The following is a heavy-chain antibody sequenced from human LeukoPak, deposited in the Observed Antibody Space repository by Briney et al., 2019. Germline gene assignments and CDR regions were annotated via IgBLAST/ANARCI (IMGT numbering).Heavy chain of an antibody. CDR1: GFTFSSYA. CDR2: ISYDGSNK. CDR3: AREDQQLADY. Sequence: GGSLRLSCAASGFTFSSYAMHWVRQAPGKGLEWVAVISYDGSNKYYADSVKGRFTISRDNSKNTLYLQMNSLRAEDTAVYYCAREDQQLADYWGQGTLVTVSS. J-gene: IGHJ4*02. V-gene: IGHV3-30-3*01. D-gene: IGHD6-13*01.